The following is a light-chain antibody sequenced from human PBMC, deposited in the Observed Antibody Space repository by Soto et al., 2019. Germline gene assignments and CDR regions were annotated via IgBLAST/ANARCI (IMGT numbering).Light chain of an antibody. CDR2: GAY. CDR1: QSVSSN. V-gene: IGKV3-11*01. CDR3: HQRQSWPRT. J-gene: IGKJ1*01. Sequence: EIVWTQSPATPSLSPGERATLTCEASQSVSSNVAWSQQKPGQAPRLLSDGAYSRATGITDRVSASGSGTDCTRTISDVQPEEFALYYGHQRQSWPRTFGQGTKVEIK.